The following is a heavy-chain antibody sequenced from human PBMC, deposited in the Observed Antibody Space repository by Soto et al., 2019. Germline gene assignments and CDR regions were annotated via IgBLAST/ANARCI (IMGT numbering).Heavy chain of an antibody. CDR3: ARSGEHPFDY. J-gene: IGHJ4*02. V-gene: IGHV1-18*01. CDR1: GYTFTNYV. CDR2: ISPLKGNT. D-gene: IGHD5-12*01. Sequence: QVQLIQSAGEVKKPGASVKVSCKASGYTFTNYVILWIRQAPGQGLEWMAWISPLKGNTNYAQKVQGRVTVTTDTSTNTVYMHLSGLRSDDTALYFCARSGEHPFDYWGQGSLVTVSS.